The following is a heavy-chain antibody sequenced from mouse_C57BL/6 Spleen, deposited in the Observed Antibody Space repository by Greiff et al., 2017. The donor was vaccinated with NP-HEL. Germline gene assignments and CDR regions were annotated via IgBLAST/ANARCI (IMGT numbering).Heavy chain of an antibody. Sequence: VQLKESGPGLVKPSQSLSLTCSVTGYSITSGYYWNWIRQFPGNKLEWMGYISYDGSNNYNPSLKNRISITRDTSKNQFFLKLNSVTTEDTATYYCARETLLRGAMDYWGQGTSVTVSS. V-gene: IGHV3-6*01. J-gene: IGHJ4*01. CDR1: GYSITSGYY. D-gene: IGHD1-2*01. CDR2: ISYDGSN. CDR3: ARETLLRGAMDY.